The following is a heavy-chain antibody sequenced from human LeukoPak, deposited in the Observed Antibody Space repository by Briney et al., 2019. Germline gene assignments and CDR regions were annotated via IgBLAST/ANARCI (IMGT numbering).Heavy chain of an antibody. V-gene: IGHV3-23*01. Sequence: GGSLRLSCAASGFTFSSYGMSWVRQAPGKGLEWVSAISGSGGSTYYADSVKGRFTISRDNSKNTLYLQMNSLRAEDTAVYYCAKDIYYDSSGYYYVTPHFDYWGQGTLVTVSS. CDR1: GFTFSSYG. CDR3: AKDIYYDSSGYYYVTPHFDY. CDR2: ISGSGGST. D-gene: IGHD3-22*01. J-gene: IGHJ4*02.